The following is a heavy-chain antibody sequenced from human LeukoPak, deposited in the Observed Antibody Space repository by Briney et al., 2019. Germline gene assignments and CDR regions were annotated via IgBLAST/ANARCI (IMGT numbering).Heavy chain of an antibody. V-gene: IGHV4-59*08. J-gene: IGHJ6*02. CDR1: GGSISSYY. CDR3: ARHAHYYYYGMDV. CDR2: VYYSGST. Sequence: SETLSLTCTVSGGSISSYYWSWIRQPPGKGLEWIGYVYYSGSTNYNPSLKSRVTISVDTSKNQFSLKLSSVTAADTAVHYCARHAHYYYYGMDVWGQGTTVTVSS.